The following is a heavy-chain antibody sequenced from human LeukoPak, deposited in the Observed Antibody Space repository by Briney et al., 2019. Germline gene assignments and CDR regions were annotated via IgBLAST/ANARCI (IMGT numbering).Heavy chain of an antibody. J-gene: IGHJ2*01. CDR3: ARDRAVAGHTYWYFDL. Sequence: GGSLRLSCAASGFTFSSYAMHWVRQAPGKGLEWVAVISYDGSNKYYADSVKGRFTISRDNSKDTLYLQMNSLRDEDTAVYYCARDRAVAGHTYWYFDLWGRGTLVTVSS. D-gene: IGHD6-19*01. CDR2: ISYDGSNK. V-gene: IGHV3-30*04. CDR1: GFTFSSYA.